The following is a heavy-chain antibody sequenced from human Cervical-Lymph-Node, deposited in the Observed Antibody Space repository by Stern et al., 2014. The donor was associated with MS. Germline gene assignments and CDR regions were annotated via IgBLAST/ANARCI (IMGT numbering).Heavy chain of an antibody. CDR3: NTWIDYDSQTHDF. D-gene: IGHD4-17*01. Sequence: EVQLVESGGGLVKPGGSLRLSCATSGITFNNAWMTWIRQAPGKGLEWVGLIKPKSHGGTPDYSVPVNGRFTISRDDSKNTLYLQMDSLKPEDTAVYYCNTWIDYDSQTHDFWGQGTLVTVSS. J-gene: IGHJ4*02. V-gene: IGHV3-15*01. CDR2: IKPKSHGGTP. CDR1: GITFNNAW.